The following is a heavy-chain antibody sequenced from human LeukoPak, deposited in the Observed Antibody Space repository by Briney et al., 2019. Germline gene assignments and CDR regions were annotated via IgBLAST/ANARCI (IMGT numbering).Heavy chain of an antibody. CDR2: IKQDGSEK. V-gene: IGHV3-7*03. J-gene: IGHJ5*02. CDR3: AKDAQPRSRWFDP. CDR1: GFIFKDYW. Sequence: GGSLRLSCVASGFIFKDYWMIWVRQAPGKGLEWVANIKQDGSEKYYVDSVKGRFTISRDNAKNSLYLQMNTLRAEDTAMYYCAKDAQPRSRWFDPWGQGTLVTVSS. D-gene: IGHD3-16*01.